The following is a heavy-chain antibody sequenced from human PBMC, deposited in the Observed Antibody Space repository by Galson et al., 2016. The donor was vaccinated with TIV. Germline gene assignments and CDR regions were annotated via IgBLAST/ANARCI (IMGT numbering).Heavy chain of an antibody. CDR1: GYGFIGYY. CDR3: AKESDWGVAEFDF. D-gene: IGHD2-21*01. Sequence: SVKVSCKASGYGFIGYYIHWVRQAPGRGPEWMGCINPGNGDTKYAQIFQGSVTLTWDTSVSTAYMELTSLRSDDTAVYFCAKESDWGVAEFDFWGQGTPVSVSS. J-gene: IGHJ4*02. CDR2: INPGNGDT. V-gene: IGHV1-2*02.